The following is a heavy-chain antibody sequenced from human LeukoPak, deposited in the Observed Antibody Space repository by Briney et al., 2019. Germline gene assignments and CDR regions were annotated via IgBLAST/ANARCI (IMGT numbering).Heavy chain of an antibody. D-gene: IGHD3-22*01. CDR2: IRSNGGNT. J-gene: IGHJ4*02. Sequence: VGSLRLSCAASGFTFSNYDMHWVRQTPGKGLEYVSAIRSNGGNTYYANFVKGRFIISRDNSKNTLYLQMGSVRVEDMAVYYCARDSYYYDSWGQGTLVTVSS. CDR3: ARDSYYYDS. CDR1: GFTFSNYD. V-gene: IGHV3-64*01.